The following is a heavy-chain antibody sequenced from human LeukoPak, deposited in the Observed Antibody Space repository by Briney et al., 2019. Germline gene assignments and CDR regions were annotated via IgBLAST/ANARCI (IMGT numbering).Heavy chain of an antibody. D-gene: IGHD6-19*01. V-gene: IGHV3-30*04. CDR1: GFTFSSYA. CDR3: AREGAGIAVAGTAGYFDY. Sequence: GRSLRLSCAASGFTFSSYAMHWVRQAPGKGLEWVAVISYDGSNKYYADSVKGRFTISRDNSKTTLYLQMNSLRAEDTAVYYCAREGAGIAVAGTAGYFDYWGQGTLVTVSS. CDR2: ISYDGSNK. J-gene: IGHJ4*02.